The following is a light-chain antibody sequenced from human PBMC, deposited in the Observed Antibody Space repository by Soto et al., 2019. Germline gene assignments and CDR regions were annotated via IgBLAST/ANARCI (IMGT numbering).Light chain of an antibody. V-gene: IGLV2-8*01. J-gene: IGLJ2*01. CDR2: EVT. CDR3: CSYAGSNNFVV. CDR1: SSDVGGYNY. Sequence: QSVLTQPPSASGSPGQSVTISCTGTSSDVGGYNYVSWYQQHPGKAPKLIIYEVTERPSGVPDRFSGSKSGNTASLTVSGLQAEDEADYHCCSYAGSNNFVVFGGVTKGTVL.